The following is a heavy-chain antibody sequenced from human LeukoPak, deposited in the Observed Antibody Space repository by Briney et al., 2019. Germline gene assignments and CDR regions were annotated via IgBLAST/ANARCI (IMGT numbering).Heavy chain of an antibody. CDR2: ISSNGGST. V-gene: IGHV3-64*01. J-gene: IGHJ4*02. D-gene: IGHD1-26*01. Sequence: GGSLRLSCAASEFTFSSYAMNWVRQAPGKGLEYVSAISSNGGSTYYANSVKGRFTISRDNSKNTLYLQMGSLRAEDMAVYYCARDGRPFGSYFGGAWWYWGQGTLVTVSS. CDR1: EFTFSSYA. CDR3: ARDGRPFGSYFGGAWWY.